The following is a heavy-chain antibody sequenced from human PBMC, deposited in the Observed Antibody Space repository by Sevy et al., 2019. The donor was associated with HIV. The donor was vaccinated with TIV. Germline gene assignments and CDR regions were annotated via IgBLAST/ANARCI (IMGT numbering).Heavy chain of an antibody. V-gene: IGHV3-23*01. J-gene: IGHJ4*02. D-gene: IGHD6-19*01. CDR3: ARVVPLYSSGWPFDY. CDR2: ISGSGGST. CDR1: GFTFSSYA. Sequence: GGSLRLSCAASGFTFSSYAMSWVRQAPGKGLEWVSAISGSGGSTYYADSVKGRFTISRDNSKNTLYLQMNSLRAEDTAVYYCARVVPLYSSGWPFDYWGQGTLVTVSS.